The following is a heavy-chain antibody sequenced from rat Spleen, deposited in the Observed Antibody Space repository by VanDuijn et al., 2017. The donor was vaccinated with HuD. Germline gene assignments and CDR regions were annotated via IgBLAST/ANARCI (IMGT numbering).Heavy chain of an antibody. D-gene: IGHD1-4*01. V-gene: IGHV5-19*01. Sequence: EVQLVESGGDLVQPGRSLKLSCVASGFTFSNYGLHWIRQAPTKGLEWVASISTGGGNTYYRDSVKGRFTISRDNAKNSQYLQMDSLRSEDTATYHCATAGTRISRFAYWGQGTLVTVSS. CDR2: ISTGGGNT. CDR3: ATAGTRISRFAY. CDR1: GFTFSNYG. J-gene: IGHJ3*01.